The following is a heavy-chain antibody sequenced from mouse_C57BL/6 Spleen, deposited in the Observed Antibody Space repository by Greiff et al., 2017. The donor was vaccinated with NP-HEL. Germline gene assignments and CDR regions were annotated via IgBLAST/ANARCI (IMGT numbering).Heavy chain of an antibody. CDR2: IHPNSGST. D-gene: IGHD2-3*01. CDR1: GYTFTSYW. CDR3: ARWLLYYFDY. J-gene: IGHJ2*01. V-gene: IGHV1-64*01. Sequence: QVQLQQPGAELVKPGASVKLSCKASGYTFTSYWMHWVKQRPGQGLEWIGMIHPNSGSTNYNEKFKSKATLTADKSSSTAYMQLSSLTSEDSAVYYCARWLLYYFDYWGQGTTLTVSS.